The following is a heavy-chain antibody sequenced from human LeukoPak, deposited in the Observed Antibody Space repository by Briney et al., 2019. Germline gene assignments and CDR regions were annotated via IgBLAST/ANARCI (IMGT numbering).Heavy chain of an antibody. V-gene: IGHV1-8*01. CDR1: GYTFTSYD. D-gene: IGHD5-24*01. CDR2: MNPNSGNT. Sequence: ASVKVSCKASGYTFTSYDINWVRQATGQGLEWMGWMNPNSGNTGFAQKFQGRVTMTRNTSISTAYMELSSLRSEDTAVYYCARSGRGNVEMATMKDAFDIWGQGTMVTVSS. CDR3: ARSGRGNVEMATMKDAFDI. J-gene: IGHJ3*02.